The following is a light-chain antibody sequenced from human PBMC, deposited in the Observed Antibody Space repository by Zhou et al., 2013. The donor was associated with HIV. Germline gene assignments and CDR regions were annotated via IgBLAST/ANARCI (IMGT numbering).Light chain of an antibody. J-gene: IGKJ4*02. CDR3: QQTTVTFLTS. V-gene: IGKV1-16*02. CDR2: AAS. CDR1: QGISNY. Sequence: DIQMTQSPSSLSASVGDRVSITCRASQGISNYLAWFQQKPGKAPKSLIHAASSLQSRGPDSKLLAAVGVWDEISTLTISSLQPEEFCQLNYCQQTTVTFLTSFGG.